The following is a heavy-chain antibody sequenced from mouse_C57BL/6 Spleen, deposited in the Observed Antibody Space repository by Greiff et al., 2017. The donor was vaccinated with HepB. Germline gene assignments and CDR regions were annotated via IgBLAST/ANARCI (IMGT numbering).Heavy chain of an antibody. J-gene: IGHJ4*01. D-gene: IGHD2-3*01. CDR1: GYTFTDYN. CDR2: INPNNGGT. CDR3: AGRGWAMDY. Sequence: EVKLMESGPELVKPGASVKIPCKASGYTFTDYNMDWVKQSHGKSLEWIGDINPNNGGTIYNQKFKGKATLTVDKSSSTAYMELRSLTSEDTAVYYCAGRGWAMDYWGQGTSVTVSS. V-gene: IGHV1-18*01.